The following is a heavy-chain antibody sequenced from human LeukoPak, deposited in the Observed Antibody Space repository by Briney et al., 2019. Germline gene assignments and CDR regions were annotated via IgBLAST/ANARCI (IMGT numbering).Heavy chain of an antibody. D-gene: IGHD3-10*01. CDR3: AREVKLWFGELRIWFDP. V-gene: IGHV1-18*01. J-gene: IGHJ5*02. CDR2: ISAYNGNT. Sequence: GSSVKVSCKASGGTFSSYAISWVRQAPGQGLEWMGWISAYNGNTNYAQKFQGRVTMTTDTSTSTAYMELSSLRSDDTAVYYCAREVKLWFGELRIWFDPWGQGTLVTVSS. CDR1: GGTFSSYA.